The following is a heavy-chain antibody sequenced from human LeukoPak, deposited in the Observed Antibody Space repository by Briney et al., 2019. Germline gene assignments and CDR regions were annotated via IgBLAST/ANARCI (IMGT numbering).Heavy chain of an antibody. Sequence: GSLRLSCAASGFSFSSYEMNWVRQAPGKGLEWIGYIYYSGSTNYNPSLKSRVTISVDTSKNQFSLKLSSVTAADTAVYYCARDDSSGYYLDYWGQGTLVTVSS. D-gene: IGHD3-22*01. CDR2: IYYSGST. J-gene: IGHJ4*02. V-gene: IGHV4-59*01. CDR3: ARDDSSGYYLDY. CDR1: GFSFSSYE.